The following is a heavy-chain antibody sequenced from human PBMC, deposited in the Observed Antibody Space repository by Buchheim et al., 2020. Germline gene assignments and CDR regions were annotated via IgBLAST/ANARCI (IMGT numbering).Heavy chain of an antibody. D-gene: IGHD3-3*01. CDR2: IYYSGST. CDR1: GGSVSSGSYY. V-gene: IGHV4-61*01. CDR3: ARDNCDFWSGYCNGDYYYYYMDV. Sequence: QVQLQESGPGLVKPSETLSLTCTVSGGSVSSGSYYWSWIRQPPGKGLEWIGYIYYSGSTNYNPSLKSRVTISVDTSKNQFSLKLSSVTAADTAVYYCARDNCDFWSGYCNGDYYYYYMDVWGKGTT. J-gene: IGHJ6*03.